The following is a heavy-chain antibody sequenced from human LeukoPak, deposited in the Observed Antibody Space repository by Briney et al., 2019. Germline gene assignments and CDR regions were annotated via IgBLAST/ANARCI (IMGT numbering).Heavy chain of an antibody. CDR1: GFTFSSYW. CDR3: ARAEGYYYDSSGYPDY. CDR2: INGDGSST. D-gene: IGHD3-22*01. J-gene: IGHJ4*02. V-gene: IGHV3-74*01. Sequence: GSLRLSCAASGFTFSSYWMHWVRQAPGKGLVWVSRINGDGSSTSYADSVKGRFTISRDNAKNTLYLQMNSLRAEDTAVYYCARAEGYYYDSSGYPDYWGQGTLVTVSS.